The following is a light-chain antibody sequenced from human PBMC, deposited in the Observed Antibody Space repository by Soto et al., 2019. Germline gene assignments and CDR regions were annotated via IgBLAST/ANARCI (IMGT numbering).Light chain of an antibody. J-gene: IGLJ1*01. Sequence: QSVLTQSPSASGSPGQSVTISCIGTSRDVGGYNYVSWYQHHPGKAPQLSLYEVTKRPSGVPDRFSGYRSGTTASLTVSGLQAEDEADYYCGSYAGGNTFVFGTGTKVTVL. CDR1: SRDVGGYNY. CDR2: EVT. V-gene: IGLV2-8*01. CDR3: GSYAGGNTFV.